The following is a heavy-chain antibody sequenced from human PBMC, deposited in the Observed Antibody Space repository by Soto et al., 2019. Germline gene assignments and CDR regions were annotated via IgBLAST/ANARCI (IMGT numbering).Heavy chain of an antibody. CDR3: ARDLAAAGTGWFDP. Sequence: QVQLVQSGAEVKKPGSSVKVSCKASGGTFSSYTISWVRQAPGQGLEWMGRIIPILGIANYAQKFQGRVTITADKSTSTAYMELSSLRSEDTAVYYCARDLAAAGTGWFDPWGQGTLVTVSS. D-gene: IGHD6-13*01. CDR1: GGTFSSYT. CDR2: IIPILGIA. J-gene: IGHJ5*02. V-gene: IGHV1-69*08.